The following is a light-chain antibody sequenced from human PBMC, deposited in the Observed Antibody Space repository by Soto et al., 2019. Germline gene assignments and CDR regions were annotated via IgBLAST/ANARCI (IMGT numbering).Light chain of an antibody. J-gene: IGKJ1*01. Sequence: DIQMTQFPSTLSASVGDRVTITCRASQSISGWLAWYQQRPGQAPKLLIYDDSTLEGGVPSRFSGSGSGTEFPLTIRSLQADYCAKYYCQQYFSYTPWTFGQGTKVEIK. CDR3: QQYFSYTPWT. CDR1: QSISGW. CDR2: DDS. V-gene: IGKV1-5*01.